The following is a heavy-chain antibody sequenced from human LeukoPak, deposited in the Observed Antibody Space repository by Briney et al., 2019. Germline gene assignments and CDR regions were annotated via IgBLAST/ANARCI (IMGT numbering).Heavy chain of an antibody. Sequence: SETLSLTCTVSGGSISSGGYYWSWIRQHPGKGLEWIGYIYYSGSTYYNPSLKSRVTISVDTSKNQFSLKLSSVTAADTAVYYCAKGREGYGDYDFDYWGQGTLVTVSS. CDR1: GGSISSGGYY. D-gene: IGHD4-17*01. J-gene: IGHJ4*02. CDR2: IYYSGST. V-gene: IGHV4-31*03. CDR3: AKGREGYGDYDFDY.